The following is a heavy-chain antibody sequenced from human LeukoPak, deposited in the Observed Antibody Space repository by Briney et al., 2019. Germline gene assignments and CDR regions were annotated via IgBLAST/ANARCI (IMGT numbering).Heavy chain of an antibody. V-gene: IGHV4-30-4*01. CDR3: ASQGYCSGGSCYYSEKYYFDY. Sequence: SQTLSLTCTVSGGSISSGDYYWSWHRQPPGKGLEWIGYIYYSGSTYYNPSLKSRVTISVDTSKNQFSLKLSSVTAADTAVYYCASQGYCSGGSCYYSEKYYFDYWGQGTLVTVSS. J-gene: IGHJ4*02. CDR1: GGSISSGDYY. D-gene: IGHD2-15*01. CDR2: IYYSGST.